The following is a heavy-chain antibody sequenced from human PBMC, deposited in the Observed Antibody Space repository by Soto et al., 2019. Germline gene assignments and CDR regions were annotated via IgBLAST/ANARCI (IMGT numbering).Heavy chain of an antibody. CDR1: GGTFSSYA. J-gene: IGHJ6*02. CDR3: ARDGGSYNYYGMDV. CDR2: IIPIFGTA. Sequence: GASVKVSCKASGGTFSSYAISWVRQAPGQGLEWMGGIIPIFGTANYAQKFQGRVTITADESTSTAYMELSSLRSEDTAVYYCARDGGSYNYYGMDVWGQGTTVTVSS. V-gene: IGHV1-69*13. D-gene: IGHD1-26*01.